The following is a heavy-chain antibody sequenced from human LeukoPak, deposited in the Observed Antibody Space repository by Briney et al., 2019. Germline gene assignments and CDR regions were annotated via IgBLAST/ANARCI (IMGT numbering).Heavy chain of an antibody. J-gene: IGHJ5*02. CDR3: ARDGSGWSGWFDP. CDR2: IYSGGST. D-gene: IGHD6-19*01. V-gene: IGHV3-53*01. CDR1: GFTVSSNY. Sequence: GGSLRLSCAASGFTVSSNYMSWVRQAPGKGLEWDSVIYSGGSTYYADSVKGRFTISRDNSKNTLYLQMNSLRAEDTAVHYWARDGSGWSGWFDPWGQGTLVTVSS.